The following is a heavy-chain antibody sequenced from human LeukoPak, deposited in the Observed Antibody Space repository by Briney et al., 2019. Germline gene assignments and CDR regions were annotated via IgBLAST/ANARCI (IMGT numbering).Heavy chain of an antibody. Sequence: ASVKVSCKASGYTFTSYGISWVRQAPGQGLEWMGWISAYNGNTNYAQKLQGRVTMTTDTSTSTAYMELRSLRSDDTAVYYCAREGVVVVPAAIPHNWFDPWGQGTLVTVSS. CDR1: GYTFTSYG. D-gene: IGHD2-2*01. CDR2: ISAYNGNT. CDR3: AREGVVVVPAAIPHNWFDP. J-gene: IGHJ5*02. V-gene: IGHV1-18*01.